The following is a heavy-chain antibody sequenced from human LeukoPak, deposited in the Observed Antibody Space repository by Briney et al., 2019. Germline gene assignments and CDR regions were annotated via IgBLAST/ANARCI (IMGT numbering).Heavy chain of an antibody. D-gene: IGHD6-6*01. CDR3: AKEPTGASIASSNWFDP. Sequence: GGSLRLSCAASGFTFSSYAMSWVRQAPGKGLEWVSAISGSGGSTYYADSVKGRFTISRDNSKNTLYLQMNSLRAEDTAVYYCAKEPTGASIASSNWFDPWGQGTLVTVSP. CDR2: ISGSGGST. CDR1: GFTFSSYA. V-gene: IGHV3-23*01. J-gene: IGHJ5*02.